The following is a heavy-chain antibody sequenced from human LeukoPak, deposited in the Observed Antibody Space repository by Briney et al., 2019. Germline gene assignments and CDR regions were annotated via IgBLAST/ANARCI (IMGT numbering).Heavy chain of an antibody. V-gene: IGHV3-66*01. CDR3: ARSHHEHYYDSSGYYAPLWFDY. J-gene: IGHJ4*02. CDR2: IYRGGST. D-gene: IGHD3-22*01. CDR1: GFTVSSNY. Sequence: PGGSLRLSCAASGFTVSSNYMSWVRQAPGKGLEWVSVIYRGGSTYYADSVKGRFTISRDNSKNTLYLQMNSLRAEDTAVYYCARSHHEHYYDSSGYYAPLWFDYWGQGTLVTVSS.